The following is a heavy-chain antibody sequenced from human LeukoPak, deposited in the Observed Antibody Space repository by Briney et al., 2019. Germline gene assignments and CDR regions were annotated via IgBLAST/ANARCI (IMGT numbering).Heavy chain of an antibody. CDR3: AKVPREGYCSGGSCYVFYFDY. D-gene: IGHD2-15*01. CDR1: GFTFSSYA. J-gene: IGHJ4*02. Sequence: GGSLRLSCAASGFTFSSYAMSWVRQAPGKGLQWVSSISGSGGSTDYADPVKGRFTISRDNSKSTLYLQMNSLRAEDTAVYYCAKVPREGYCSGGSCYVFYFDYWGQGTLVTVSS. CDR2: ISGSGGST. V-gene: IGHV3-23*01.